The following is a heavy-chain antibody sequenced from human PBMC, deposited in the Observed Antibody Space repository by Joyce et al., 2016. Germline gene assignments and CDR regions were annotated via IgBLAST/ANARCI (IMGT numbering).Heavy chain of an antibody. J-gene: IGHJ6*02. Sequence: EVQLVESGGVVVQPGGSLRLSCAASGFIFDDYAMYWVRQAPGRGLEWVSLISWDGVITHYADSVKGRFTISRDNSNNSLYLQMNSLRGEDTALYYCAKGILYLDVWGQGTTVTASS. V-gene: IGHV3-43D*04. D-gene: IGHD2-8*01. CDR1: GFIFDDYA. CDR2: ISWDGVIT. CDR3: AKGILYLDV.